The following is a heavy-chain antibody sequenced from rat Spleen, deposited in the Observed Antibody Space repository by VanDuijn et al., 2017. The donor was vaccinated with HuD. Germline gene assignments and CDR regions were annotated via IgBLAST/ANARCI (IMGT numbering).Heavy chain of an antibody. CDR2: IWSHGGI. J-gene: IGHJ2*01. CDR3: ARGSVFFDY. CDR1: GLSLTSNS. V-gene: IGHV2-47*01. Sequence: QVQLTESGPGLVQPSQTLSLTCTVSGLSLTSNSVSWIRQPPGKGLDWMGVIWSHGGIDYNSAIKSRLSISRDTSKSQVFLKMNSLQTEDTAMYFCARGSVFFDYWGQGVMVTVSS.